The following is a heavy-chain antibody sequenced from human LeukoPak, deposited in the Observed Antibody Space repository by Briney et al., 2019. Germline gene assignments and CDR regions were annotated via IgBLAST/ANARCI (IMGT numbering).Heavy chain of an antibody. V-gene: IGHV3-7*01. D-gene: IGHD5-18*01. CDR3: ARENTAVPGGDC. J-gene: IGHJ4*02. CDR1: GFTISPYW. CDR2: IKQDGSEK. Sequence: GGSLRLCCAASGFTISPYWMSWVRQAPGKGLEWVANIKQDGSEKYYVDSVKGRFAISRDNAKNSVYLQMNGLRAEDTAVYYCARENTAVPGGDCWGQGTLVTVSS.